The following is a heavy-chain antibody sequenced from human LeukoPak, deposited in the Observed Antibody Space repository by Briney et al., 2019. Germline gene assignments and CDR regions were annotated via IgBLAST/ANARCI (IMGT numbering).Heavy chain of an antibody. CDR1: GFTFVDYG. CDR3: ARAKYSSSWYGPVDY. Sequence: GGSLRLSCAASGFTFVDYGMSWVRQAPGKGLEWVSGINWNGGSTGYADSVKGRSTISRDNAKNSLYLQMNSLRAEDTALYYCARAKYSSSWYGPVDYWGQGTLVTVSS. J-gene: IGHJ4*02. CDR2: INWNGGST. D-gene: IGHD6-13*01. V-gene: IGHV3-20*04.